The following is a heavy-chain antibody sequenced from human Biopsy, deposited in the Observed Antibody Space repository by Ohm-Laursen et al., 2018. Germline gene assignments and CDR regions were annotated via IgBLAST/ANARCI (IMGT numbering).Heavy chain of an antibody. CDR2: IYTSGSP. Sequence: SETLSLTCTVSGDSINNYYWSWIRQPAGKGLEWIGRIYTSGSPNYNLSLESRVTMSVDTSKKQFSLHLRSVTAADTAVYYCARGTGRYYVYGAFDIWGQGTVVTVSS. D-gene: IGHD1-26*01. CDR3: ARGTGRYYVYGAFDI. CDR1: GDSINNYY. V-gene: IGHV4-4*07. J-gene: IGHJ3*02.